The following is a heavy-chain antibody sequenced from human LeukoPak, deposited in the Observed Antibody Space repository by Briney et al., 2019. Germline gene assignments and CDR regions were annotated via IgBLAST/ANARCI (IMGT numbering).Heavy chain of an antibody. J-gene: IGHJ4*02. D-gene: IGHD4-23*01. V-gene: IGHV4-59*01. CDR2: IYYSGST. CDR3: ARNLYGGNLNYFDY. CDR1: GGSISSYY. Sequence: SETLSLTCTVSGGSISSYYWSWIRQPPGKGLEWSGYIYYSGSTNYNPSLKSRVTISVDTSKNQFSLKLSSVTAADTAVYYCARNLYGGNLNYFDYWGQGTLVTVSS.